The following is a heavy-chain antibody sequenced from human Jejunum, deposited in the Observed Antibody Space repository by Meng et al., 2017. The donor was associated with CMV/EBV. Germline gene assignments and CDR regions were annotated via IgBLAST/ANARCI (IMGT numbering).Heavy chain of an antibody. J-gene: IGHJ2*01. CDR2: VYTTGSA. CDR1: GDATSSGSYY. CDR3: ARARNSGRYWYLDL. D-gene: IGHD3-10*01. Sequence: SGDATSSGSYYWSWIRQSAGKGLEWIGRVYTTGSANYSPSLKSRVTISLDTSKNQFSLRLTSVTAADTAVYYCARARNSGRYWYLDLWGRGTLVTVSS. V-gene: IGHV4-61*02.